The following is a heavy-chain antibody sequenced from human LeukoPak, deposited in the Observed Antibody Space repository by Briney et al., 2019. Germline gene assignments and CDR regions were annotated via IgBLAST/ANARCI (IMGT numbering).Heavy chain of an antibody. Sequence: GETLRLSCAASGSTFSSYGMHWVRQAPGKGLEWVAFIRNDGSNKYYADSVKGRFTTSRDNSKNTLYLQMNSLRAEDTAVYYCAKDLPAAITPSIAARPFDYWGQGTLVTVSS. CDR2: IRNDGSNK. V-gene: IGHV3-30*02. D-gene: IGHD6-6*01. J-gene: IGHJ4*02. CDR3: AKDLPAAITPSIAARPFDY. CDR1: GSTFSSYG.